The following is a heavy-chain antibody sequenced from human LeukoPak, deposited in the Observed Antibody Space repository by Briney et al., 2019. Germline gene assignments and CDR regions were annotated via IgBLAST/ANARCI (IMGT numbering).Heavy chain of an antibody. D-gene: IGHD2-15*01. CDR1: GFTFSSYA. J-gene: IGHJ6*02. V-gene: IGHV3-64*01. CDR3: ATLDIGNYYGMDV. Sequence: PGGSLRLPCAASGFTFSSYAMHWVRQAPGKGQEYVSAISSNGGSTYYANSVKGRFTISRDNSKNTLYLQMGSLRAEDMAVYYCATLDIGNYYGMDVWGQGTTVTVSS. CDR2: ISSNGGST.